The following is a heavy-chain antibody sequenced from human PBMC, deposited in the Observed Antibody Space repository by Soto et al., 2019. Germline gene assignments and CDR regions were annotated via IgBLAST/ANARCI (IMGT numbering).Heavy chain of an antibody. J-gene: IGHJ4*02. CDR1: GYTFTSYA. CDR3: ASGGAGSGPFTWELPDH. Sequence: ASVKVSCKASGYTFTSYAMNWVRQAPGQGLEWMGWITPFSGDVHYAQRFQERVTITRDRSINTAYMQMSSLRSEDTAMYFCASGGAGSGPFTWELPDHWGQGTLVTVSS. V-gene: IGHV1-8*03. CDR2: ITPFSGDV. D-gene: IGHD1-26*01.